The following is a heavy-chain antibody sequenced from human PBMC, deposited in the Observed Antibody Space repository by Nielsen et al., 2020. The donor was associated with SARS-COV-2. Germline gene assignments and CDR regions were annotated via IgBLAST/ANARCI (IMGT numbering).Heavy chain of an antibody. CDR2: INPNSGGT. CDR1: GYTFTGYY. D-gene: IGHD6-13*01. CDR3: ATMQQLVSSLDY. Sequence: ASVKVSCKASGYTFTGYYMHWVRQAPGQGLEWMGRINPNSGGTNYAQKFQGRVTMTRDTSISTAYMELSRLRSDDTAVYYCATMQQLVSSLDYWGQGTLVTVSS. V-gene: IGHV1-2*06. J-gene: IGHJ4*02.